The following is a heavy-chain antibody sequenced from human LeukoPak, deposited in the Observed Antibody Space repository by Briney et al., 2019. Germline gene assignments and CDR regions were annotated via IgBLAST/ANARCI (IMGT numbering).Heavy chain of an antibody. CDR2: IWYDGSNK. D-gene: IGHD3-22*01. J-gene: IGHJ4*02. V-gene: IGHV3-33*01. CDR1: GFTFSSYG. Sequence: GGSLRLSCAASGFTFSSYGMHWVRQAPGKGLEWVAVIWYDGSNKYYADSVKGRFTISRDNSKNTLYLQMNSLRAEDTAVYYCAREGDSDYYDSSGSPDYWGQGTLVTASS. CDR3: AREGDSDYYDSSGSPDY.